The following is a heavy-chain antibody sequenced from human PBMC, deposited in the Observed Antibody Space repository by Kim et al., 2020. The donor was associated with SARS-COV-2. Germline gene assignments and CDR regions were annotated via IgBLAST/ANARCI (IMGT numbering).Heavy chain of an antibody. V-gene: IGHV4-39*01. CDR1: GGSISSSNYY. CDR3: ASRFLGQLAPRHHQGFDY. J-gene: IGHJ4*02. CDR2: IYYSGST. D-gene: IGHD6-6*01. Sequence: SETLSLTCTVSGGSISSSNYYWGWIRQPPGKGLEWVGSIYYSGSTYYNPSLKSRVTISVDTSKNQLSLKLSSLTAADTAVYYCASRFLGQLAPRHHQGFDYWGQGTLVIVSS.